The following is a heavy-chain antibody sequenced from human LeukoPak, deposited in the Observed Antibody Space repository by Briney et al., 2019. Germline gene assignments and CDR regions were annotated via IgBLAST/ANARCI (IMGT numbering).Heavy chain of an antibody. CDR3: ARGGGSYYYMDV. J-gene: IGHJ6*03. CDR2: MNPNSGNT. CDR1: GYSFTSYD. Sequence: ASVKVSCKASGYSFTSYDINWVRQATGQGLEWMGWMNPNSGNTGYAQKFQGRVTITGNTSISTAYMELSSLRSEDTAVYYCARGGGSYYYMDVWGKGTTVTVSS. V-gene: IGHV1-8*03. D-gene: IGHD1-26*01.